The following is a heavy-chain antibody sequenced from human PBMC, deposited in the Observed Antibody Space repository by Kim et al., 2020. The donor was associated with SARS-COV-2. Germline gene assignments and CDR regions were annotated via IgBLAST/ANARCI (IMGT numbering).Heavy chain of an antibody. J-gene: IGHJ4*02. V-gene: IGHV3-23*01. CDR2: ISGSGGST. D-gene: IGHD3-10*01. Sequence: GGSLRLSCAASGFTFSSYAMSWVRQAPGKGLEWVSAISGSGGSTYYADSVKGRFTISRDNSKNTLYLQMNSLRAEDTAVYYCAKDEGSWGTMVRGAFDYWGQGTLVTVSS. CDR3: AKDEGSWGTMVRGAFDY. CDR1: GFTFSSYA.